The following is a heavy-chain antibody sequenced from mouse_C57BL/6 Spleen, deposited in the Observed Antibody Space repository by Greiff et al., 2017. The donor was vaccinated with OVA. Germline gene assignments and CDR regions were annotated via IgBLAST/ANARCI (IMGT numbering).Heavy chain of an antibody. CDR3: ARGRLLWLLYYAMDY. CDR1: GYAFSSYW. CDR2: IYPGDGDT. Sequence: VQLQQSGAELVKPGASVKISCKASGYAFSSYWMNWVKQRPGKGLEWIGQIYPGDGDTNYNGKFKGKATLTADKSSSTAYMQLSSLTSEDSAVYFCARGRLLWLLYYAMDYWGQGTSVTVSS. J-gene: IGHJ4*01. V-gene: IGHV1-80*01. D-gene: IGHD2-2*01.